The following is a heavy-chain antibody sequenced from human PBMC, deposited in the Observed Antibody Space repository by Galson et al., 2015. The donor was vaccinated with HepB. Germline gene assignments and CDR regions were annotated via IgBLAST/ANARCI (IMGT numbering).Heavy chain of an antibody. Sequence: SLRLSCAASGFTFSSYAMHWVRQAPGKGLEWEAVISYDGSNKYYADSVKGRFTISRDNSKNTLYLQMNSLRAEDTAVYYCARDSARYGDSPEIGFDYWGQGTLVTVSS. V-gene: IGHV3-30-3*01. CDR2: ISYDGSNK. CDR3: ARDSARYGDSPEIGFDY. J-gene: IGHJ4*02. D-gene: IGHD4-17*01. CDR1: GFTFSSYA.